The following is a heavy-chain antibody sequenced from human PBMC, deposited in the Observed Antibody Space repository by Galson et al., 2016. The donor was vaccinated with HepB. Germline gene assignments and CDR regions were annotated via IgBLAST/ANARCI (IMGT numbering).Heavy chain of an antibody. V-gene: IGHV3-23*01. CDR1: GFAFGTYA. D-gene: IGHD3-22*01. CDR3: ARGATYFYDSSGRSYDWFDS. Sequence: SLRLSCAASGFAFGTYAMTWVRQAPGKGLEWVSGISGFGDKTYYADSVKGRFTIYRDNSKNTLYLQMTSLRADDTAVYYCARGATYFYDSSGRSYDWFDSWGQGALVTVSS. CDR2: ISGFGDKT. J-gene: IGHJ5*01.